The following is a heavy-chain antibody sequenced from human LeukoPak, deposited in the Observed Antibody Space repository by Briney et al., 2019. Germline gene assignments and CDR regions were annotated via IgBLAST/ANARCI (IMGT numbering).Heavy chain of an antibody. V-gene: IGHV1-2*02. D-gene: IGHD6-19*01. CDR1: GYTFTGYY. CDR3: ARGPHSSGWYYDAFDI. J-gene: IGHJ3*02. CDR2: INPNSGGT. Sequence: ASVKVSCKASGYTFTGYYMHWVRQAPGQGLEWMGWINPNSGGTNYAQKFQGRVTMTRDTSISTAYMELSRLRSDDTAVYYCARGPHSSGWYYDAFDIWGQGTMVTVSS.